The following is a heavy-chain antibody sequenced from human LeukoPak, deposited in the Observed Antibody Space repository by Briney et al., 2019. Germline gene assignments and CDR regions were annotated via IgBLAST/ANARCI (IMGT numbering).Heavy chain of an antibody. J-gene: IGHJ4*02. Sequence: PGGSLRLSCAASGFTLSNYWMHWVRHGPGKGLVWVSRVSNDGSSTAYADSVRGRFTISIDNAKNTLYLQMNSLRAEDTAVYYCVGAAADTTPRPWGQGTLVTVSS. D-gene: IGHD6-13*01. V-gene: IGHV3-74*01. CDR1: GFTLSNYW. CDR3: VGAAADTTPRP. CDR2: VSNDGSST.